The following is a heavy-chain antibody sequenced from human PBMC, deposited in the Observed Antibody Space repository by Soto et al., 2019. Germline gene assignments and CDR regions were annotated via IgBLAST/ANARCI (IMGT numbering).Heavy chain of an antibody. J-gene: IGHJ4*02. D-gene: IGHD3-22*01. Sequence: ASVKVSCKVSGYTLTELSMHWVRQAPGKGLEWMGGFDPEDGETIYAQKFQGRVTMTEDTSTDTAYMELSSLRSEDTAVYYCATYYYYSSGYLFDYWGQGTLVTVSS. V-gene: IGHV1-24*01. CDR2: FDPEDGET. CDR1: GYTLTELS. CDR3: ATYYYYSSGYLFDY.